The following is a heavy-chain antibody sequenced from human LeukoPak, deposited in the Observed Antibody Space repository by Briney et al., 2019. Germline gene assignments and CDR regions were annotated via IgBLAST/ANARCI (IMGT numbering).Heavy chain of an antibody. CDR3: GKELLTTTSGFDY. CDR1: GFTFSAYA. V-gene: IGHV3-64D*09. J-gene: IGHJ4*02. CDR2: INSNGRST. Sequence: GGSLRLSCSASGFTFSAYAMHWVRQAPGKGLEYVSAINSNGRSTYYADSVKGRFTISRDNAKNTVYLQMSSLRAEDTAVYYCGKELLTTTSGFDYWGQGTLVTVSS. D-gene: IGHD4/OR15-4a*01.